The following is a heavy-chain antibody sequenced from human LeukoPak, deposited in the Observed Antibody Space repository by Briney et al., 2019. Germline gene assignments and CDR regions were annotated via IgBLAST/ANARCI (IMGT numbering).Heavy chain of an antibody. CDR3: ARWRDSGSFFDY. V-gene: IGHV3-33*01. J-gene: IGHJ4*02. CDR2: IWYDGSKK. CDR1: GFTFSSNG. D-gene: IGHD1-26*01. Sequence: PGGSLRLSCAASGFTFSSNGMHWVRQAPGKGLEWVAVIWYDGSKKYYADSVKGRFTISRDNSKNTLYLQMNSLRAEDTAVYYCARWRDSGSFFDYWGQGTLVTVSS.